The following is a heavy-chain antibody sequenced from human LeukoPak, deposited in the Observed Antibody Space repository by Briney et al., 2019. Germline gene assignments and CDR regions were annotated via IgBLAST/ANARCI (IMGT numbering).Heavy chain of an antibody. Sequence: SETLSLTCTVSGGSISSYYWSWIRQPPGKGLEWIGYISYIGSTNYNPSLKSRVTISVDTSKNQFSLKLSSVTAADAAVYFCARDPTTVTKGLDIWGQGTMVTVSS. CDR1: GGSISSYY. CDR2: ISYIGST. V-gene: IGHV4-59*01. CDR3: ARDPTTVTKGLDI. J-gene: IGHJ3*02. D-gene: IGHD4-17*01.